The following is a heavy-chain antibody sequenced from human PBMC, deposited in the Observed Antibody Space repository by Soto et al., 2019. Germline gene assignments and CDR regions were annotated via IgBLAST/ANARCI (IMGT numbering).Heavy chain of an antibody. CDR1: GGSISSYY. J-gene: IGHJ4*02. V-gene: IGHV4-59*01. CDR3: ARAYGDYVFDY. D-gene: IGHD4-17*01. CDR2: IYYSGST. Sequence: ASETLSLTCTVSGGSISSYYWSWIRQPPGKGLEWIGYIYYSGSTNYNPSLKSRVTISVDTSKNQFSLKLSSVTAADTAVYYCARAYGDYVFDYWGQGTLVTVSS.